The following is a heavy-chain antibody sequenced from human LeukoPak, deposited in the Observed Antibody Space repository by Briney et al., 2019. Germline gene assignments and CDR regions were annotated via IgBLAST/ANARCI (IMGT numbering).Heavy chain of an antibody. V-gene: IGHV3-53*01. J-gene: IGHJ4*02. D-gene: IGHD4-17*01. Sequence: PGGSLRLSCAASGFTVSSNYMSWVRQAPGKGLEWVSVIYSGGSTYYADSVKGRFTISRDNSKNTLYLQMNSLRAEDTAVHYCATAVTNTRFDYWGQGSLVTVSS. CDR1: GFTVSSNY. CDR2: IYSGGST. CDR3: ATAVTNTRFDY.